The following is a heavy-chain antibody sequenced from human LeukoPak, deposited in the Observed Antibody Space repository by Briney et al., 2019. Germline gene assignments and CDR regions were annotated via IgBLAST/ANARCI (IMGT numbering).Heavy chain of an antibody. CDR1: GFTFDDYA. J-gene: IGHJ4*02. Sequence: QPGVSLRLSCAASGFTFDDYAVHWVRQAPGKGLEWISHITGDGRVTYYADSVKGRFTISRDNSKDSLYLQMTSLRTEDTAYYYCAKSTSYFGSGTYLDSWGQGTLVTVSS. V-gene: IGHV3-43*02. D-gene: IGHD3-10*01. CDR2: ITGDGRVT. CDR3: AKSTSYFGSGTYLDS.